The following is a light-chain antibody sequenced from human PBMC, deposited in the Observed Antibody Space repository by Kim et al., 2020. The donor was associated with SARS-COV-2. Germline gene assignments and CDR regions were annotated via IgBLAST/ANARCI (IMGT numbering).Light chain of an antibody. CDR2: AAS. CDR3: QQTKILPS. J-gene: IGKJ4*01. Sequence: SASVGYRVPLSCRASQAITNWLAWYQQKAGQAPKHLISAASSLQNGVPSRFSGSGSGTEFTLTISDLQPEDFATYYCQQTKILPSFGGGTKVDIK. CDR1: QAITNW. V-gene: IGKV1-12*02.